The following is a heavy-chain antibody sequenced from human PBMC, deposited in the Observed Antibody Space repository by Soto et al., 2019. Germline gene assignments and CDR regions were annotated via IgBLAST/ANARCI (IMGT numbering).Heavy chain of an antibody. CDR1: GGSISSSSYY. V-gene: IGHV4-39*01. Sequence: QLQLQESGPGLVKPSETLSLTCTVSGGSISSSSYYWGWIRQPPGKGLEWIGSIYYSGSTYYNTSLNGRVTIFGDTSTNPYSLELISVTAADTAVYYCARFDDYVDYWGQGPLVTVSS. CDR3: ARFDDYVDY. CDR2: IYYSGST. J-gene: IGHJ4*02.